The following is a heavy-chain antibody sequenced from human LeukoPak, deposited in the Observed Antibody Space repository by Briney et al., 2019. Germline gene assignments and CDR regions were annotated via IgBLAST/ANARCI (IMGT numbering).Heavy chain of an antibody. J-gene: IGHJ4*02. V-gene: IGHV4-34*01. CDR3: AKTPTALVRGGYYFDS. D-gene: IGHD6-6*01. Sequence: PSETLSLTCAVYGGSFSDYYWNWIRQPPGKGLEWIGEINHSGSTSYNPSLKTRVTISVDTSKNQFSLKLNSVTAADTAVYFCAKTPTALVRGGYYFDSWGQGTLVTVSS. CDR1: GGSFSDYY. CDR2: INHSGST.